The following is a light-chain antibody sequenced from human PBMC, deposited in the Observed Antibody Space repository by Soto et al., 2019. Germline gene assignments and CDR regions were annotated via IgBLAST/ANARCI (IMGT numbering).Light chain of an antibody. J-gene: IGLJ1*01. V-gene: IGLV2-14*01. Sequence: QSVLTQPASVSGSPGQSITISCTGTSSDVGGYNYVPWYQQHPGKAPKLMIYGVRNRPSGVSNRFSGSKSVNTASLTISGLQAEDEADYYCSSYTTVSTYVFGTGTKVTVL. CDR1: SSDVGGYNY. CDR2: GVR. CDR3: SSYTTVSTYV.